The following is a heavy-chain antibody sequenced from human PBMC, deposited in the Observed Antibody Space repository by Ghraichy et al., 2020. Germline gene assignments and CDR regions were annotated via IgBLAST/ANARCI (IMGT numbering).Heavy chain of an antibody. V-gene: IGHV4-30-4*01. CDR2: IYYSGST. J-gene: IGHJ4*02. CDR1: GGSISSGDYY. D-gene: IGHD4-17*01. Sequence: SETLSLTCTVSGGSISSGDYYWSWIRQPPGKGLEWIGYIYYSGSTYYNPSLKSRVTISVDTSKNQFSLKLSSVTAADTAVYYCARDLDGDYGFDYWGQGTLVTVSS. CDR3: ARDLDGDYGFDY.